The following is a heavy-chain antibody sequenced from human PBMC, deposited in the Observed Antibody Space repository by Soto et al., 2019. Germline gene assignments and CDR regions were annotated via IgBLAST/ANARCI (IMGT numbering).Heavy chain of an antibody. Sequence: GESLKISCKGSGYSFSSYWIGWVRQMPGKGLEWMGIIYPDDSDTRYIPSFQGQVTISVDKSVTTAYLQWSSLKASDTAMYYCARLRNFDNSGSSEGLDYWGQGTLVTVSS. CDR1: GYSFSSYW. CDR2: IYPDDSDT. CDR3: ARLRNFDNSGSSEGLDY. D-gene: IGHD3-22*01. J-gene: IGHJ4*02. V-gene: IGHV5-51*01.